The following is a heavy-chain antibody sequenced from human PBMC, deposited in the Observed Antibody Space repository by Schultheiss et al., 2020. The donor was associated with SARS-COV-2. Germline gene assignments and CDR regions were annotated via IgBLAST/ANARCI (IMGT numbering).Heavy chain of an antibody. CDR2: ISYDGGNK. CDR3: ARVRRVAGTSYLDY. D-gene: IGHD1-1*01. Sequence: GGSLRLSCAASGSTFSIYAMHWVRQAPGKGLEWVAIISYDGGNKYYAESVKGRFTLSRDNSNNTLDLQMNSLRADDTALYYCARVRRVAGTSYLDYWGQGTLVTVSS. J-gene: IGHJ4*02. V-gene: IGHV3-30*14. CDR1: GSTFSIYA.